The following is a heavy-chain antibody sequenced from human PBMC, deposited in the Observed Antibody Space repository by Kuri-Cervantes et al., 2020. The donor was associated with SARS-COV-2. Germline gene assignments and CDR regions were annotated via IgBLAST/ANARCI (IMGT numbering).Heavy chain of an antibody. J-gene: IGHJ4*02. CDR2: IYPGDSDT. D-gene: IGHD4-23*01. CDR1: GYSFTSYW. V-gene: IGHV5-51*01. Sequence: GGSLRLSCKGSGYSFTSYWIGWVRQMPGKGLEWMGIIYPGDSDTRYSPSFQGQVTISADKSISTAYLQWSSLKASDTAMYYSARSGYTVVTPDYWGQGTLVTVSS. CDR3: ARSGYTVVTPDY.